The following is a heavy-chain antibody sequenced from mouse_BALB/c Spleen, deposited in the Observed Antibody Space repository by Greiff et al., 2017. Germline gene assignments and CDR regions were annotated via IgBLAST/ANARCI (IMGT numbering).Heavy chain of an antibody. CDR1: GFSLTSSG. CDR3: ARDGGSSYWFAY. CDR2: IWSGGST. Sequence: QVQLQQSGPGLVQPSQSLSITCTVSGFSLTSSGVHWVRQSPGKGLEWLGVIWSGGSTDYNAAFISRLSISKDNSKSQVFFKMNSLQANDTAIYYCARDGGSSYWFAYWGQGTLVTVSA. V-gene: IGHV2-2*02. J-gene: IGHJ3*01. D-gene: IGHD1-1*01.